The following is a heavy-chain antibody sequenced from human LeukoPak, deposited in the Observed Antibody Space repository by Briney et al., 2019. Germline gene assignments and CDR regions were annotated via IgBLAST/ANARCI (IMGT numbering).Heavy chain of an antibody. D-gene: IGHD2-2*01. J-gene: IGHJ4*02. CDR2: IYYSGST. CDR3: ARGRALYCSSTSCYPDY. V-gene: IGHV4-39*01. CDR1: GGSISSSSYY. Sequence: SETLSLTCTVSGGSISSSSYYWGWIRQPPGKGLEWIGSIYYSGSTYYNPSLKSRVTISVDTSKNQFSLKLSSVTAADTAVYYCARGRALYCSSTSCYPDYWGQGTLVTVSS.